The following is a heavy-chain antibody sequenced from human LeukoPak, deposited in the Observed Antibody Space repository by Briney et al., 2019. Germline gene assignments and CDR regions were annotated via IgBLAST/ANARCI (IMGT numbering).Heavy chain of an antibody. CDR3: ARDWAGRAVAYPDY. V-gene: IGHV1-46*01. CDR2: INPSGGSA. D-gene: IGHD6-19*01. Sequence: ASVKVSCKASGYTFTSHYMHWVRQAPGQGLEWMGIINPSGGSASYAQKFQGRVTMTRDTSTSTVYMELSSLRSEDTALYYCARDWAGRAVAYPDYWGQGTLVTVSS. J-gene: IGHJ4*02. CDR1: GYTFTSHY.